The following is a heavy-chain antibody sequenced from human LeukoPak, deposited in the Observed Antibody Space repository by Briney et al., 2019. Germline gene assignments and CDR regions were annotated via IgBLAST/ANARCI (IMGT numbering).Heavy chain of an antibody. J-gene: IGHJ6*03. D-gene: IGHD3-10*01. V-gene: IGHV4-34*01. Sequence: SETLSLTCAVYGGSFSASYWNWIRQPPGKGLEWIGEINHSGSTNYNPSLKSRVTISVDTSKNQFSLNLSSVTAADTAVYYCAREISGTYYNPLGYMDVWGKGTTVTVSS. CDR2: INHSGST. CDR3: AREISGTYYNPLGYMDV. CDR1: GGSFSASY.